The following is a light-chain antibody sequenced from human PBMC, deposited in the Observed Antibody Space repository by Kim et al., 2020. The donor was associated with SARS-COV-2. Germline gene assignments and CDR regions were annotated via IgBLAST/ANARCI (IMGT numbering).Light chain of an antibody. CDR3: QSRDSGGNVV. CDR2: GRN. J-gene: IGLJ2*01. CDR1: SLRSYY. Sequence: VALGQTVRITCQEDSLRSYYATWYQQKPRQAPVLVIYGRNNRPSGIPDRISGSTSGNTASLTISGAQAEDEADFYCQSRDSGGNVVFGGGTQLTVL. V-gene: IGLV3-19*01.